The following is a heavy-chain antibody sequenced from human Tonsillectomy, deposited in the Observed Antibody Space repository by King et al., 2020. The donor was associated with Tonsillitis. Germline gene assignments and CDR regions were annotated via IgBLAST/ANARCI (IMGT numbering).Heavy chain of an antibody. J-gene: IGHJ4*02. D-gene: IGHD3-22*01. CDR1: GFTFSSYW. Sequence: QLVQSGGGLVQPGGSLRLSCAASGFTFSSYWMSWVRQAPGKGLEWVANIKKDGSEKNYGDSVKGRFTISRDNAKNSLYLQMNGLRAEDTAVYYCAREIAARYWGQGTLVTVSS. CDR3: AREIAARY. CDR2: IKKDGSEK. V-gene: IGHV3-7*03.